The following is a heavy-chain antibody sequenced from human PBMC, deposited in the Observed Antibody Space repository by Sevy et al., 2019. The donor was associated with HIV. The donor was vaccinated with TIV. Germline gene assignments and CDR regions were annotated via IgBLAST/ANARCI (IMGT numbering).Heavy chain of an antibody. J-gene: IGHJ6*02. V-gene: IGHV3-7*03. Sequence: GGSLRLSCAGSGFTFKNYWVTWVRQAPGKGLEWVANIKPDGSERNYVDSVRGRFTISRDNAKNSLYLQMGSLRADDTAVYYCARGPRDYGSQSYYNPPYALEVWGPGTTVTVSS. CDR1: GFTFKNYW. D-gene: IGHD3-10*01. CDR3: ARGPRDYGSQSYYNPPYALEV. CDR2: IKPDGSER.